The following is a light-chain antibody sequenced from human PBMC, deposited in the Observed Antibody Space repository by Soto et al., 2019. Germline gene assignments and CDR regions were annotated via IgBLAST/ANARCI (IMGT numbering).Light chain of an antibody. CDR2: DAS. J-gene: IGKJ5*01. V-gene: IGKV1-5*01. CDR3: QQYNSYSRT. Sequence: IHMLQSPSTLTAPVGDGVPITCRASQSISSWLAWYQQKPGKAPKLLIYDASSLESGVPSRFSGSGSGTEFTLTISSLQPDDFATYYCQQYNSYSRTFGQGTRLEIK. CDR1: QSISSW.